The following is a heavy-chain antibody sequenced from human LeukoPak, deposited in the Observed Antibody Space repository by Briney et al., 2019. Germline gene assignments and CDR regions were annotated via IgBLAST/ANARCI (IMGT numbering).Heavy chain of an antibody. CDR3: AKTYYGSGSYYHPFDY. CDR2: ISGSGGST. D-gene: IGHD3-10*01. J-gene: IGHJ4*02. V-gene: IGHV3-23*01. CDR1: GFTFSSYA. Sequence: PGGSLRLYCAASGFTFSSYAMSWVRQAPGKGLEWVSAISGSGGSTYYADSVKGRFTISRDNSKNTLYLQMNSLRAEDTAVYYCAKTYYGSGSYYHPFDYWGQGTLVTVSS.